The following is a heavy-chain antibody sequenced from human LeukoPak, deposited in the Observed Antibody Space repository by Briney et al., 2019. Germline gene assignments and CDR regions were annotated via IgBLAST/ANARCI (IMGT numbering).Heavy chain of an antibody. Sequence: SETLSLTCAVYGGSFSGYYWSWIRQPPGKGLEWIGEINHSGSTNYNPSLKSRVTISVDTSKDQFSPKLSSVTAADTAVYYCARAPRGGYSHGHYFDYWGPGTLVTVSS. J-gene: IGHJ4*02. D-gene: IGHD5-12*01. CDR3: ARAPRGGYSHGHYFDY. V-gene: IGHV4-34*01. CDR1: GGSFSGYY. CDR2: INHSGST.